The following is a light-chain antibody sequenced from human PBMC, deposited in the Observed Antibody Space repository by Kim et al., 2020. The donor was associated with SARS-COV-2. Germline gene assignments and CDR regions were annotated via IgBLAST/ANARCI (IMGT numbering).Light chain of an antibody. CDR1: SLRSYY. Sequence: SSELTQAPAVSVALGQTVRITCQGDSLRSYYATWYQQKPGQAPIPVIYGKNNRPSGIPDRFSGSSSGNTASLTITGTQAGDEADYYCNSRDSNDYVVFGGGTQLTVL. J-gene: IGLJ2*01. CDR3: NSRDSNDYVV. CDR2: GKN. V-gene: IGLV3-19*01.